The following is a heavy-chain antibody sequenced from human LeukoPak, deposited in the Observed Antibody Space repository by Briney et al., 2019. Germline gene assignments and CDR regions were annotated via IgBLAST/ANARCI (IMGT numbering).Heavy chain of an antibody. CDR2: ISYDGSNK. Sequence: GGSLRLSCAASGFTFSSYAMHWVRQAPGKGLEWVAVISYDGSNKYYADSVKGRFTISRDNSKNTLYLQMNSLRAEDTAVYYCARGLRFINDYWGQGTLVTVSS. J-gene: IGHJ4*02. CDR1: GFTFSSYA. CDR3: ARGLRFINDY. V-gene: IGHV3-30-3*01. D-gene: IGHD5/OR15-5a*01.